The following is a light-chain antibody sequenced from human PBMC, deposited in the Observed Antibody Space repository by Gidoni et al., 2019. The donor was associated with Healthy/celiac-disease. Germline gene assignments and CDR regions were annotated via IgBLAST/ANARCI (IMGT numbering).Light chain of an antibody. CDR3: QQSYSTPWT. CDR2: AAS. V-gene: IGKV1-39*01. J-gene: IGKJ1*01. Sequence: DIQMTQSPSSLSASVGDRVTITCRASQSFSSYLNWYQHKPGKAPKLLIYAASSLQSGVPSRFSGSGSGTDFTLTISSLQPEDFATYYCQQSYSTPWTFXPXTKVEIK. CDR1: QSFSSY.